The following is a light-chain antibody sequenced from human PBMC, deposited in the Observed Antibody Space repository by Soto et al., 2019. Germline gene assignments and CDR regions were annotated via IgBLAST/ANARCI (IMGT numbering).Light chain of an antibody. CDR2: AAS. CDR1: QSISSY. Sequence: DIQMTPSPSSLSASVGDRVTITCRASQSISSYLNWYQQKPGKAPKLLIYAASSLQSGVPSRFSGSGSGTDFTLTISSLQLEDFATYYCQQSYSTPPIFGQGTRLEIK. CDR3: QQSYSTPPI. J-gene: IGKJ5*01. V-gene: IGKV1-39*01.